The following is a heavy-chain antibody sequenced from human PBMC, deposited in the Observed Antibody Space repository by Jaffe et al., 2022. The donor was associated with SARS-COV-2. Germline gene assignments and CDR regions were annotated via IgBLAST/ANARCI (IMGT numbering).Heavy chain of an antibody. CDR1: GFTFSSYE. D-gene: IGHD3-22*01. CDR3: ARGGWYYDSSGYDY. Sequence: EVQLVESGGGLVQPGGSLRLSCAASGFTFSSYEMNWVRQAPGKGLEWVSYISSSGSTIYYADSVKGRFTISRDNAKNSLYLQMNSLRAEDTAVYYCARGGWYYDSSGYDYWGQGTLVTVSS. CDR2: ISSSGSTI. J-gene: IGHJ4*02. V-gene: IGHV3-48*03.